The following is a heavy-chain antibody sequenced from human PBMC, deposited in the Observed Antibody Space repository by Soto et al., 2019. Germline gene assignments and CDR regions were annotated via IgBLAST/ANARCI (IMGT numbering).Heavy chain of an antibody. Sequence: SVKVSCKASGGTFSRYAISWVRQAPGQGLEWMAGIIPIFGTANYAQKFQGRVTITADKSTSTAYMELSSLRSEDTAVYYCARSLGYSSSPLTYYYYYYGMDVWGQGTTVTVSS. CDR2: IIPIFGTA. CDR1: GGTFSRYA. D-gene: IGHD6-6*01. V-gene: IGHV1-69*06. J-gene: IGHJ6*02. CDR3: ARSLGYSSSPLTYYYYYYGMDV.